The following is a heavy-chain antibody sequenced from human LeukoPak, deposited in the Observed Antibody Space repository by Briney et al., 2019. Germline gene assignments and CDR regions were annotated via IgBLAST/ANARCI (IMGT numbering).Heavy chain of an antibody. J-gene: IGHJ4*02. CDR2: ISDSGGNT. V-gene: IGHV3-23*01. Sequence: GGSLRLSCAASGFTFNTYAMSWVRQAPWERLQWVSGISDSGGNTYYADSVRGRFTISRDNSKNTLYLQMNSLRAEDTAVYYCARHRSSWLIDYWGQGTLVAVSS. CDR3: ARHRSSWLIDY. D-gene: IGHD6-6*01. CDR1: GFTFNTYA.